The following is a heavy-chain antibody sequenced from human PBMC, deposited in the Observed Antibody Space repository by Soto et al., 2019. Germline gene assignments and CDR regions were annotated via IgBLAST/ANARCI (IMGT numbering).Heavy chain of an antibody. CDR1: GFTFSSYA. D-gene: IGHD2-2*02. J-gene: IGHJ6*02. CDR3: AREPIVVVPAAIVLYYYYGMAV. V-gene: IGHV3-30-3*01. Sequence: QVQLVESGGGVVQPGRSLRLSCAASGFTFSSYAMHWVRQAPGKGLEWVAVISYDGSNKYYADSVKGLFTISRDNSKNTLDLQMNSRRAEDTAVYYCAREPIVVVPAAIVLYYYYGMAVWGQGTTVTVSS. CDR2: ISYDGSNK.